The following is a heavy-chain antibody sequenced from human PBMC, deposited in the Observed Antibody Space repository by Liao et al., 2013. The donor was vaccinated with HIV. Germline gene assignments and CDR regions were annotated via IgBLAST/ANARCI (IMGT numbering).Heavy chain of an antibody. D-gene: IGHD2-15*01. CDR2: ITHSGRA. V-gene: IGHV4-34*01. J-gene: IGHJ3*02. Sequence: QVQLQQWGAGLVKPSETLSLTCAVYGGSFSSYQWNWIRQFPGKGLEWIGEITHSGRAEYNPALKSRVTMSVDTSKRQFALEVRSVTAADTALYYCARGNILVRIPALYIWGQGTIGHRLS. CDR1: GGSFSSYQ. CDR3: ARGNILVRIPALYI.